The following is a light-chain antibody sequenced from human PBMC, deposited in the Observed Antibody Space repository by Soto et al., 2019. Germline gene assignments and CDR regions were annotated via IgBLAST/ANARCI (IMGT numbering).Light chain of an antibody. CDR1: QSVSGN. J-gene: IGKJ3*01. CDR3: PQSNNAPPIT. Sequence: EIVMTQSPATLSVSPGERATLSCRASQSVSGNLAWYQQKPGQAPRLLIYAASTRATGIPARFSGSGSGTEFTLTISSLQSVHFAVYLCPQSNNAPPITFGPGTKVDIK. CDR2: AAS. V-gene: IGKV3-15*01.